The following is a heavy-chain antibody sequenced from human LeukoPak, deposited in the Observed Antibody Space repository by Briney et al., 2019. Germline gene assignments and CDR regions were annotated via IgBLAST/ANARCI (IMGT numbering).Heavy chain of an antibody. J-gene: IGHJ6*03. D-gene: IGHD5-18*01. Sequence: SQTLSLTCTVSGDSITGGGFYWSWIRQPPGKGLEWIGFSYQSGSTYYNPSLKSRVTISIDRSKNQFSLNLSSVTAADTAVYYCARVLGYSNYYYYYMDVWGKGTTVTVSS. CDR1: GDSITGGGFY. CDR3: ARVLGYSNYYYYYMDV. CDR2: SYQSGST. V-gene: IGHV4-30-2*01.